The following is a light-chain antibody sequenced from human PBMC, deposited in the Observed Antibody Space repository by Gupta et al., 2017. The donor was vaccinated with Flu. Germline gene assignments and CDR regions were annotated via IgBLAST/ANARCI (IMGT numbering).Light chain of an antibody. CDR1: QKVGVD. Sequence: EIVMTLSPATLSVSPGEGATLSCRASQKVGVDLAWYQQKPGQPPRPLIYDASFRATGVPARFTASGSGTDFTLTISSLQSEDFAVYFCQQFNNWPFTFGQETRLDIK. CDR2: DAS. J-gene: IGKJ5*01. V-gene: IGKV3-15*01. CDR3: QQFNNWPFT.